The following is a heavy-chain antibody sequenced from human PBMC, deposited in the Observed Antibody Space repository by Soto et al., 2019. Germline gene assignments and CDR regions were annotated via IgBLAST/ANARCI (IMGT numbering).Heavy chain of an antibody. V-gene: IGHV3-43*01. CDR3: AKAASDEAAAGNNWFDP. J-gene: IGHJ5*02. CDR1: GFTFDDYT. D-gene: IGHD6-13*01. CDR2: ISWDGGST. Sequence: GGSLRLSCAASGFTFDDYTMHWVRQAPGKGLEWVSLISWDGGSTYYADSVKGRFTISRDNSKNSLYLQMNSLRTEDTALYYCAKAASDEAAAGNNWFDPWGQGTLVTVSS.